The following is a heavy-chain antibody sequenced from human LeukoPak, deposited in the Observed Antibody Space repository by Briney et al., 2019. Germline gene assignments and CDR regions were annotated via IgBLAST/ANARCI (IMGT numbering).Heavy chain of an antibody. V-gene: IGHV3-33*01. D-gene: IGHD5-12*01. Sequence: GRSLRLSCAASGFTFSSYGMHWVRQAPGKGLEWVAVIWYDGSNKCYADSVKGRFTISRDNSKNTLYLQMNSLRAEDTAVYYCARGNIVATIFSFYYFDYWGQGTLVTVSS. CDR3: ARGNIVATIFSFYYFDY. J-gene: IGHJ4*02. CDR2: IWYDGSNK. CDR1: GFTFSSYG.